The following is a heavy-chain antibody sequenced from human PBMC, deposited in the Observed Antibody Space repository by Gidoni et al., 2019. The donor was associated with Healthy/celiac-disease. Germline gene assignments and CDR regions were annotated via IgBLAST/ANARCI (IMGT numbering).Heavy chain of an antibody. V-gene: IGHV3-30*18. CDR1: GFTFSSDG. J-gene: IGHJ6*02. CDR2: ISYDGSNK. D-gene: IGHD2-15*01. CDR3: AKEIVVVVAAKSGMDV. Sequence: QVQLVESGGGVVQPGRSLRLSCAASGFTFSSDGMHWVRQAPGKGLECVAVISYDGSNKYYADPVKGRFTISRDNSKNTLYLQMNSLRAEDTAVYYCAKEIVVVVAAKSGMDVWGQGTTVTVSS.